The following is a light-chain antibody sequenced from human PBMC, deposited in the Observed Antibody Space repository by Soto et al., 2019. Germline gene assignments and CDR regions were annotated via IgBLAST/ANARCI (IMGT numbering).Light chain of an antibody. CDR1: STDVGSYNL. CDR3: CSYAGSSTFV. J-gene: IGLJ2*01. CDR2: EGS. Sequence: QSALTQPASVSGSPRQSITISCTGTSTDVGSYNLVSWYQQHPGKAPKLMIYEGSKRPSGVSNRFSGSKSGNTASLTISGLQAEDEADYYCCSYAGSSTFVFGGGTKVTVL. V-gene: IGLV2-23*03.